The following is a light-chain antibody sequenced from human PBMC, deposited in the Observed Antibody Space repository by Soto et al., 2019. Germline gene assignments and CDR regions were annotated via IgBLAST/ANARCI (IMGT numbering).Light chain of an antibody. V-gene: IGLV2-14*03. CDR2: DVS. Sequence: QSALTQPASVSGSPGQSITISCAGSSSDVGGYEYVSWYQQHPGRAPKLIIYDVSNRPSGVSNHFSGAKSGNTASLTISGLQADDEADYYCYSYSTSGIHYVFGDGTKVTVL. J-gene: IGLJ1*01. CDR1: SSDVGGYEY. CDR3: YSYSTSGIHYV.